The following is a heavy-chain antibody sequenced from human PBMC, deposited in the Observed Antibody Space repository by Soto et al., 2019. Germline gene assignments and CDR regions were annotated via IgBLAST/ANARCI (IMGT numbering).Heavy chain of an antibody. J-gene: IGHJ6*02. CDR1: GFTFSAYA. CDR2: IWSDGSYT. Sequence: QVQLVESGGGVVQPGKSLRLSCAASGFTFSAYAMHWVRQAPGKGLEWVAVIWSDGSYTYYADSVKGRITISRDNSKNTLYLRMNSLRAEDTAVYYCARGRHAEAFNYHDALDVWGQGTTVTVSS. CDR3: ARGRHAEAFNYHDALDV. V-gene: IGHV3-33*01.